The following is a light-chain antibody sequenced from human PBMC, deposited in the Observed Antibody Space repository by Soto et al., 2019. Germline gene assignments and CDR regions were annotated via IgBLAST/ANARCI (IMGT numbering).Light chain of an antibody. J-gene: IGLJ2*01. CDR3: SSYTSGRTPV. V-gene: IGLV2-14*01. CDR2: EVN. CDR1: STDVGAYKY. Sequence: QSVLTQPAAVSESPGQTITISCTGTSTDVGAYKYVSWYQKYPGKAPKLMIYEVNYRPSGVSNRFSGSKSGNTASLTISGLQAEDEADYHCSSYTSGRTPVFGGGTKLTVL.